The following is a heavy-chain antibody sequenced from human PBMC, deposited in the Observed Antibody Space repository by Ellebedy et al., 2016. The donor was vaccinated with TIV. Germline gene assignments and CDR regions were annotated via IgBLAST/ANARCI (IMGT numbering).Heavy chain of an antibody. CDR1: GFTFSNYW. D-gene: IGHD6-19*01. J-gene: IGHJ4*02. CDR2: IKQDGSEK. CDR3: ARDQWLGRAYYFDY. V-gene: IGHV3-7*01. Sequence: GESLKISCGTSGFTFSNYWMTWVRQAPGKGLEWVANIKQDGSEKYYVDSVKGRFSISRDNTKNSLYLQMNSLRPEDTAVYYCARDQWLGRAYYFDYWGRGTLVTVSS.